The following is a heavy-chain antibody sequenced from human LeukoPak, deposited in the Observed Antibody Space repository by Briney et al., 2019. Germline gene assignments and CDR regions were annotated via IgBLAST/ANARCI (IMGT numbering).Heavy chain of an antibody. V-gene: IGHV1-69*02. CDR2: IIPILGIA. CDR1: GGTFSSYT. J-gene: IGHJ5*02. CDR3: ARSIVVVVAATSWFDP. Sequence: SVKVSCKASGGTFSSYTISWVRQAPGQGLEWMGRIIPILGIANYAQKFQGRVTITTDESTSTAYMELSSLRSEDTAVYYCARSIVVVVAATSWFDPWGQGTLVTVSS. D-gene: IGHD2-15*01.